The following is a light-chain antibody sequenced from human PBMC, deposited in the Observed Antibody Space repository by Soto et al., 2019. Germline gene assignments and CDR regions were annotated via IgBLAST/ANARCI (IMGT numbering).Light chain of an antibody. V-gene: IGKV4-1*01. CDR3: QQYYSAPGT. CDR1: QSLLYTPNNYNY. CDR2: WAS. J-gene: IGKJ1*01. Sequence: DVVMTQFPDSLAVSLGERATLSCKSGQSLLYTPNNYNYLAWYQQKAGQPPKLLIYWASTRESGVPDRFSGSGSGTDFNLTISNLQAEDVAVDFCQQYYSAPGTFGQGTRVESK.